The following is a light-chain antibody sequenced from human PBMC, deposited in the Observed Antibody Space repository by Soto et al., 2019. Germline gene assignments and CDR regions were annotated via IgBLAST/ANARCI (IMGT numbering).Light chain of an antibody. CDR1: QSVSSK. Sequence: EIVMTQSPATLSVSPGERATLSCRASQSVSSKLAWYQQKPGQAPRLLIYGASTRATVIPARFSGSGSGTEFTLSISGLQSEDFAVYYCQQDNNWPPITFGQGTRLEIK. J-gene: IGKJ5*01. CDR2: GAS. V-gene: IGKV3-15*01. CDR3: QQDNNWPPIT.